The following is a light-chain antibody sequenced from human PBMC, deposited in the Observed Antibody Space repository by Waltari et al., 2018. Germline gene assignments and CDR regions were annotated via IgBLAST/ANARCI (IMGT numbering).Light chain of an antibody. CDR1: QSASKY. J-gene: IGKJ4*01. Sequence: EIVLTQSPATLSLSPGERATLSCRASQSASKYVAWYPQRPGQPPRLLIYDVSNRAAGVPDRFDAFGSGTDFTLTINSLEPEDFAVYYCQQRNDWPLTFGGGTRVEIK. V-gene: IGKV3-11*01. CDR3: QQRNDWPLT. CDR2: DVS.